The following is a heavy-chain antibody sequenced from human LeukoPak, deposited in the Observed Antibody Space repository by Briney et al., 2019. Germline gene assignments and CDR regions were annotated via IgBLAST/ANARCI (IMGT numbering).Heavy chain of an antibody. Sequence: SGPTLVKPTQTLTLTCTFSGFSLSTSGVGVGWIRQPPGKALEWLALIYWNDDKRYSPSLKSRLTITKDTSKNQVVLTMTNMDPVDTAIYYCAHGGDVVTAIDYNWFDPWGQGTLVTVSS. CDR2: IYWNDDK. J-gene: IGHJ5*02. V-gene: IGHV2-5*01. D-gene: IGHD2-21*02. CDR1: GFSLSTSGVG. CDR3: AHGGDVVTAIDYNWFDP.